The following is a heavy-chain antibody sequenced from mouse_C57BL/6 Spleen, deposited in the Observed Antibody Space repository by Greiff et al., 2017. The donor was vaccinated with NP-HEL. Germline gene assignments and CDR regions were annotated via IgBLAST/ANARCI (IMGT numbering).Heavy chain of an antibody. Sequence: QVQLKESGAELARPGASVKMSCKASGYTFTSYTMHWVNQRPGQGLEWIGYINPSSGYTKYNQKFKDKATLTADKSSSTAYMQLSSLTSEDSAVYYCAHYYGSSYWYFDVWGTGTTVTVSS. CDR1: GYTFTSYT. V-gene: IGHV1-4*01. CDR2: INPSSGYT. CDR3: AHYYGSSYWYFDV. J-gene: IGHJ1*03. D-gene: IGHD1-1*01.